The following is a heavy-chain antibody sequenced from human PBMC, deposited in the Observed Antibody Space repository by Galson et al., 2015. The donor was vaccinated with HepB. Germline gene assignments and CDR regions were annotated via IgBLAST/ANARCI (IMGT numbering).Heavy chain of an antibody. CDR2: ISTRGET. J-gene: IGHJ6*02. V-gene: IGHV3-13*01. CDR3: TRHYHGLDV. CDR1: GFTFSSYD. Sequence: SLRLSCAASGFTFSSYDMHWVRQGIGKGLEWVSGISTRGETFYPGSAQGRFTISRENAKNSLYLQMNSLRAGDTAVYYCTRHYHGLDVWGQGTTVTVSS. D-gene: IGHD3-10*01.